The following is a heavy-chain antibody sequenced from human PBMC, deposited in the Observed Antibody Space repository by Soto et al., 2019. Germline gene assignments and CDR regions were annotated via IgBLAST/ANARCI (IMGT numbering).Heavy chain of an antibody. J-gene: IGHJ4*02. V-gene: IGHV3-74*01. D-gene: IGHD3-22*01. CDR1: GFTFTSYR. CDR2: INSDGTRI. Sequence: PGGSLSLSCAASGFTFTSYRIHWVRQAPGKGLVWVARINSDGTRINYADSVKGLFTISRDNAKNTVFLQMNSLSDEDSAVYSCERAGACYYAQDSWGQGTILTVSS. CDR3: ERAGACYYAQDS.